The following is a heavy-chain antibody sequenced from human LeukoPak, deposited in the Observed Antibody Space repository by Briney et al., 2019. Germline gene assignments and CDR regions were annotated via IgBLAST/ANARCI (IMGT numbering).Heavy chain of an antibody. V-gene: IGHV3-23*01. J-gene: IGHJ4*02. CDR3: AKDSGWYYFDY. D-gene: IGHD6-19*01. CDR1: GFTFSSYA. CDR2: ISGSGGST. Sequence: GGSLRLSCAASGFTFSSYAMSWVRQAPGKGLEWVSAISGSGGSTYYADSVKGRFTISRDNSKDALYLQMNSLRAEDTAVYYCAKDSGWYYFDYWGQGTLVTVSS.